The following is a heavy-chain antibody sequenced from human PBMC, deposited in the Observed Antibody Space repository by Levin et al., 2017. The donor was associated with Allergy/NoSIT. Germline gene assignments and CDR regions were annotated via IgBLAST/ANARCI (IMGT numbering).Heavy chain of an antibody. Sequence: PSETLSLTCSVSGGSISSGDYYWSWIRQHPGKGLEWIAYIYYSGSTYYNPSLKSRVTISVDTSQNQFSLKLYSVTAADTAVYYCARVDKVTTTSYYFDYWGQGTLVTVSS. J-gene: IGHJ4*02. V-gene: IGHV4-31*03. CDR1: GGSISSGDYY. CDR2: IYYSGST. D-gene: IGHD5-12*01. CDR3: ARVDKVTTTSYYFDY.